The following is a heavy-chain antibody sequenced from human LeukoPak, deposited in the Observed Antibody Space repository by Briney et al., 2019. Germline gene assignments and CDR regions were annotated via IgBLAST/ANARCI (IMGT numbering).Heavy chain of an antibody. Sequence: GGSLRLSCAASGFTVSSNYMSWVRQAPGKGLEWVSVIYSDGSTYYADSVKGRFTISRDNSKNTLYLQMNSPRAEDTAVYYCARVGLGSIVVVAAYYFDYWGQGTLVTVSS. V-gene: IGHV3-53*01. J-gene: IGHJ4*02. CDR3: ARVGLGSIVVVAAYYFDY. CDR2: IYSDGST. CDR1: GFTVSSNY. D-gene: IGHD2-15*01.